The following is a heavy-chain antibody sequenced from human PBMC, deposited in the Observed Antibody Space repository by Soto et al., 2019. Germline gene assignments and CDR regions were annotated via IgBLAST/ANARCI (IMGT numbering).Heavy chain of an antibody. V-gene: IGHV4-34*01. Sequence: SETLSLTCAVYGGSVNGYHWNWIRQPPGKGLEWIGEINHTGGTHYNPSLKSRVTMSVDTSKNQFSLRLSSVTAADTAIYYCATRITVFGLLIPPFDPWGQGTQVTVSS. J-gene: IGHJ5*02. CDR2: INHTGGT. D-gene: IGHD3-3*01. CDR3: ATRITVFGLLIPPFDP. CDR1: GGSVNGYH.